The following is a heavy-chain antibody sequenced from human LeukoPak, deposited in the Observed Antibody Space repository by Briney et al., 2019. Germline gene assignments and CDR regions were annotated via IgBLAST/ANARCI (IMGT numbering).Heavy chain of an antibody. CDR2: ISAYNGNT. D-gene: IGHD3-9*01. Sequence: GASVKVSCKASGYTFTSYGISWVRQAPGQGLEWMGWISAYNGNTNYAQKLQGRVTMTTDTSTSTAYMELRSLRSDDTAVYYCATDYDILTGPSNYYYGMDVWGQGTTVTVSS. V-gene: IGHV1-18*01. CDR3: ATDYDILTGPSNYYYGMDV. J-gene: IGHJ6*02. CDR1: GYTFTSYG.